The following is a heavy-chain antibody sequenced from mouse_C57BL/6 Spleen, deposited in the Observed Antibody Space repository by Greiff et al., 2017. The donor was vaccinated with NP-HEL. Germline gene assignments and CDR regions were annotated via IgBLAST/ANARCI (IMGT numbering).Heavy chain of an antibody. CDR2: ISSGSSTI. CDR3: ARKYGMNY. J-gene: IGHJ4*01. D-gene: IGHD1-1*01. CDR1: GFTFSDYG. Sequence: EVQLVESGGGLVKPGGSLKLSCAASGFTFSDYGMHWVRQAPEKGLEWVAYISSGSSTIYYADTGKGRFTITRDNAKNTLFLQMTSLRSEDTAMYYCARKYGMNYWGQGTSVTVSS. V-gene: IGHV5-17*01.